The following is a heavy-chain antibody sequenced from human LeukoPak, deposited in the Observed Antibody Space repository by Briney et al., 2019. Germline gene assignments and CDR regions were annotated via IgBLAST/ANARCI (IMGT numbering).Heavy chain of an antibody. J-gene: IGHJ5*02. CDR2: IRYDGSNK. Sequence: GGSLRLSCAASGFTFSSYGMHWVRQAPGKGVEGVAFIRYDGSNKYYADSVKGRFTISRDNSKNTLYLQMNSLRAEDTAVYYCAKDRIGYSSGWYGHWGQGTLVTVSS. V-gene: IGHV3-30*02. CDR1: GFTFSSYG. D-gene: IGHD6-19*01. CDR3: AKDRIGYSSGWYGH.